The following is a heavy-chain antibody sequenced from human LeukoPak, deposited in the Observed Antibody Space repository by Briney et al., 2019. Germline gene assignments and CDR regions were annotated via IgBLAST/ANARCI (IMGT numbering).Heavy chain of an antibody. Sequence: PGGSLRLSCAASGFTFSSYSMNWVRQAPGKGLEWVSYISSSSSTIYYADSVKGRFTISRDNAKNSLYLQMNSLRAEDTAVYYCARSISTASDYWGQGTLVTVSS. V-gene: IGHV3-48*01. CDR3: ARSISTASDY. CDR1: GFTFSSYS. J-gene: IGHJ4*02. D-gene: IGHD1-14*01. CDR2: ISSSSSTI.